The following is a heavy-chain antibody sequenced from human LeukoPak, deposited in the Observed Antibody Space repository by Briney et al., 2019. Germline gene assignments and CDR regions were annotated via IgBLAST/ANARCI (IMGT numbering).Heavy chain of an antibody. Sequence: GGSLRLSCAASGFTFSTYWMTWVRQAPGKGLEWVANIKQDGSEKYYVDSVKGRFTISRDNAKNSLYLQMNSLRAEDTAVYYCARGATPRSSGWVGPYFDYWGQGTLVTVSS. CDR1: GFTFSTYW. J-gene: IGHJ4*02. CDR2: IKQDGSEK. V-gene: IGHV3-7*05. D-gene: IGHD6-19*01. CDR3: ARGATPRSSGWVGPYFDY.